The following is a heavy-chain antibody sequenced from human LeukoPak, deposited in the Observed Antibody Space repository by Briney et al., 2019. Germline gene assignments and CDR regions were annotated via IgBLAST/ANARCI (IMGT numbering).Heavy chain of an antibody. V-gene: IGHV3-9*01. CDR1: GFTFDDYA. J-gene: IGHJ4*02. Sequence: PGRSLRLSCAASGFTFDDYAMHWVRQAPGKGLEWVSGISWNSGSIGYADSVKGRFTISRDNAKNSLYLQMNSLRAEDTALYYCAKAGMGSDPSDYFDYWGQGTLVTVSS. CDR3: AKAGMGSDPSDYFDY. CDR2: ISWNSGSI. D-gene: IGHD6-19*01.